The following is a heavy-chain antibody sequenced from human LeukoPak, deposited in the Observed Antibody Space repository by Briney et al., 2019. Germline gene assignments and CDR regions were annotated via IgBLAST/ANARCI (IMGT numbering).Heavy chain of an antibody. CDR1: GGSFSGYY. J-gene: IGHJ4*02. D-gene: IGHD6-19*01. V-gene: IGHV4-34*01. CDR3: ARGGSSGWYWGYFDY. Sequence: RSSETLSLTCAVYGGSFSGYYWSWIRQPPGEWLEWVGEINHSGSTNYHPSLNSRVTISVDTSKNQFSLKLSSVTAADTAVYYCARGGSSGWYWGYFDYWGQGTLVTVSS. CDR2: INHSGST.